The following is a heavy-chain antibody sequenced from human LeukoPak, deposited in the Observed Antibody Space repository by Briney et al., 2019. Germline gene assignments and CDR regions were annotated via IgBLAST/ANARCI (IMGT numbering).Heavy chain of an antibody. CDR2: IFTSGST. Sequence: PSETLSLTCTVSGGSISSGSYQWSWIRQAAGKGLEWIGRIFTSGSTNYNPSLKSRVTISVDTSKNQFSLKLSSVTAADTAVYYCTRGSIAYYYMDVWGKGTTVTISS. D-gene: IGHD3-22*01. J-gene: IGHJ6*03. V-gene: IGHV4-61*02. CDR1: GGSISSGSYQ. CDR3: TRGSIAYYYMDV.